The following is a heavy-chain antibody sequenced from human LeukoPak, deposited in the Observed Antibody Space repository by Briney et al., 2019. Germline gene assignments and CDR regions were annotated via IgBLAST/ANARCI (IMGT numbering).Heavy chain of an antibody. CDR1: GGSMSNNY. CDR3: ARDTNREQDI. CDR2: IQPSGST. V-gene: IGHV4-4*07. J-gene: IGHJ6*02. Sequence: SETLSLTCTVSGGSMSNNYWSWIRQPAGKGLEWIGRIQPSGSTNDNPSLKSRLTMSLDTSKNQFSLRLSSVTAADTAVYYCARDTNREQDIWGQGTTVTVSS. D-gene: IGHD3-3*01.